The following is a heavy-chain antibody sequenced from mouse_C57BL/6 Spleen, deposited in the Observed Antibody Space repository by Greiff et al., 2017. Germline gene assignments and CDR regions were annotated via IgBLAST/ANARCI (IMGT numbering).Heavy chain of an antibody. V-gene: IGHV1-69*01. CDR3: ARGNYDYRKDD. CDR2: IDPSDSYT. J-gene: IGHJ2*01. CDR1: GYTFTSSW. D-gene: IGHD2-4*01. Sequence: QVQLQQPGAELVMPGASVKLSCKASGYTFTSSWMHWVKQRPGQGLAWIGEIDPSDSYTNYNQKFKGKSTLTVDKSSSTAYMQLSSLTSEDSAVYYCARGNYDYRKDDWGQGTTLTVSS.